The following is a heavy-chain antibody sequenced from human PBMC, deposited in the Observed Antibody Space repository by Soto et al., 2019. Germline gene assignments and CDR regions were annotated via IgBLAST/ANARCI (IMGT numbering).Heavy chain of an antibody. CDR2: TYYRSKWYN. CDR1: GDSVSSNSAA. J-gene: IGHJ4*02. Sequence: SQTLSLTCAISGDSVSSNSAAWNWIRQSPSRGLEWLGRTYYRSKWYNDYAVSVKSRITINPDTSKNQFSLQLNSVTPEDTAVYYCARNSYYYDSSGYPVGYYFDYWGQGTLVTVSS. CDR3: ARNSYYYDSSGYPVGYYFDY. V-gene: IGHV6-1*01. D-gene: IGHD3-22*01.